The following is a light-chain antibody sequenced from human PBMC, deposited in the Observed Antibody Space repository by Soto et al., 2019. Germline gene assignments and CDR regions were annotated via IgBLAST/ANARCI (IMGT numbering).Light chain of an antibody. CDR1: NVGSKS. CDR2: DDS. CDR3: QVWDTGSDQGV. J-gene: IGLJ1*01. V-gene: IGLV3-21*02. Sequence: SYELTQPPSVSVAPGQTATVTCGGHNVGSKSVHWYQQKPGQAPVLVVYDDSDRPSGIPERFSGSNSGNTATLTISRVEAGDGADYYCQVWDTGSDQGVFGTGTKLTVL.